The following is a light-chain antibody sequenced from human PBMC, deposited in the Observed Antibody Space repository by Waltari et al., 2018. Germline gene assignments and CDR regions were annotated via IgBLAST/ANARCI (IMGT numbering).Light chain of an antibody. Sequence: QSVLTQPPSASGTPGQRVTISCSGSTPNIGSNYVYWYQQFPGTAPKLLIYRNNQRPSGVPDRFSGSKSGTSASLAISGLRSEDETDYYCAAWDDSLSGPVFGGGTKLTVL. CDR2: RNN. CDR1: TPNIGSNY. V-gene: IGLV1-47*01. J-gene: IGLJ3*02. CDR3: AAWDDSLSGPV.